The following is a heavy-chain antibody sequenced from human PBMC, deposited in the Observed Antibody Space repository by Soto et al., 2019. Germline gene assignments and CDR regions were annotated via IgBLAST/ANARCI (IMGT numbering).Heavy chain of an antibody. Sequence: GASVKVSCKTSGNTLTSFYIHWVRQAPGQGLEWVGRLSPTTGGTNYAQYFQGRVTVTWDMSTFTAYMELSSLIYEDTAVYYCARPPGYVTDWYYFDTWGQGTQVTVSS. D-gene: IGHD3-9*01. V-gene: IGHV1-2*02. J-gene: IGHJ4*02. CDR2: LSPTTGGT. CDR1: GNTLTSFY. CDR3: ARPPGYVTDWYYFDT.